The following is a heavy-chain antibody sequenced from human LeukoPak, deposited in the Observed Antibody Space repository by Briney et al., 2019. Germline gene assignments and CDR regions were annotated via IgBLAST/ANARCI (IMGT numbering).Heavy chain of an antibody. V-gene: IGHV5-51*01. CDR1: GYSFTSYW. D-gene: IGHD5-24*01. Sequence: GESLKISCKGSGYSFTSYWIGWVRQMPGKGLEWMGIIYPGDSDTRYSPSFQGQATISADKSISTAYLQWSSLQASDTAMYSCARHGKWLQFPFDYWGQGTLVTVSS. CDR3: ARHGKWLQFPFDY. J-gene: IGHJ4*02. CDR2: IYPGDSDT.